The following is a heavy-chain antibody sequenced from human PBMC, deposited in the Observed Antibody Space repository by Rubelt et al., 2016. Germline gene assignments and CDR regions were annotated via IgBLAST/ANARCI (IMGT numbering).Heavy chain of an antibody. CDR3: ARSFGVVVPAANDY. D-gene: IGHD2-2*01. V-gene: IGHV1-18*01. CDR1: GYTFTSYG. CDR2: ISAYNGNT. Sequence: QVQLVQSGAEVKKPGASVKVSCKASGYTFTSYGISWVRQAPGQGLEWMGWISAYNGNTNYAQKLQGRVTMTTDTATSTADMELRSRGSDETAVYYCARSFGVVVPAANDYWGQGTLVTVSS. J-gene: IGHJ4*02.